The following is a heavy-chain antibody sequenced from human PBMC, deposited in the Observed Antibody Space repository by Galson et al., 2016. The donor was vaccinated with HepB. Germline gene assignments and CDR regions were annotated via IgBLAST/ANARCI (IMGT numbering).Heavy chain of an antibody. V-gene: IGHV3-15*01. J-gene: IGHJ4*02. CDR2: IKSKTDGETT. Sequence: SLRLSCAASGSTFSDHYIDWVRQAPGKGPEWVGRIKSKTDGETTDYAAPVKGRFTISRDDSKNTLSQQMNSLKTEDTAVYYCTTGHCRTSGCYGDYWGQGTLVTVSS. D-gene: IGHD2-2*01. CDR1: GSTFSDHY. CDR3: TTGHCRTSGCYGDY.